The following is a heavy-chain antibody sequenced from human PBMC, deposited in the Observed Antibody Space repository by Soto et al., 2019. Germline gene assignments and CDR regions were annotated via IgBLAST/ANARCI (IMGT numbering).Heavy chain of an antibody. J-gene: IGHJ4*02. CDR3: ARPTVTKGSYYFDH. D-gene: IGHD4-17*01. Sequence: SETLSLTCTVSGVSISSTTYYWGWIRQPPGKGLEWIGTIDYSGSTYYSPSLKSRVTISVDTSKNQSSLKLNSVTAADTAVYYCARPTVTKGSYYFDHWGQGNLLSVSS. V-gene: IGHV4-39*01. CDR1: GVSISSTTYY. CDR2: IDYSGST.